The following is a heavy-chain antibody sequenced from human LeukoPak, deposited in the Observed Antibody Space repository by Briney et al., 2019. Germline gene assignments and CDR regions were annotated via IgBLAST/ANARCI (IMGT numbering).Heavy chain of an antibody. J-gene: IGHJ3*02. V-gene: IGHV4-39*07. CDR2: IFYSGST. Sequence: SETLSLTCTVSGGSISTSNYYWGWIRQPPGKGLEWIGNIFYSGSTYYSPSVKSRITISVDTSNNEFSLKLSSVTAADTAMYYCASEFVGATAGAYAIWGQGTMVTVSS. CDR1: GGSISTSNYY. CDR3: ASEFVGATAGAYAI. D-gene: IGHD1-26*01.